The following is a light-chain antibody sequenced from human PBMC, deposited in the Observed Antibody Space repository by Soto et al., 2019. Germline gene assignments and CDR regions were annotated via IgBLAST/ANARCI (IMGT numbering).Light chain of an antibody. CDR1: QSVSSSY. CDR2: GGS. J-gene: IGKJ2*01. CDR3: QQYGSSLYT. Sequence: IVLTQSPGTLSLSPGERATLSCRASQSVSSSYLAWYQQKPGQSPRLVIYGGSTRAIGIPARFSGSGSGTDFTLTISRLEPEDFAVYYCQQYGSSLYTFGQGTKLEIK. V-gene: IGKV3-20*01.